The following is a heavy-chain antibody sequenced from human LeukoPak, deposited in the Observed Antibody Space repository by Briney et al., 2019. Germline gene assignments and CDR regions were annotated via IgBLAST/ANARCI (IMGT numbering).Heavy chain of an antibody. CDR1: GFTFSSYS. CDR2: ITGSGT. J-gene: IGHJ4*02. CDR3: ARRAGNDKYFDY. V-gene: IGHV3-23*01. Sequence: PGGSLRLSCAASGFTFSSYSFSWVRQVPGKGLGWVSSITGSGTYYIDSVKGRFTISRDNSKKTLYVLMSSLRVEDTAVYYCARRAGNDKYFDYWGQGALVAVSS. D-gene: IGHD6-19*01.